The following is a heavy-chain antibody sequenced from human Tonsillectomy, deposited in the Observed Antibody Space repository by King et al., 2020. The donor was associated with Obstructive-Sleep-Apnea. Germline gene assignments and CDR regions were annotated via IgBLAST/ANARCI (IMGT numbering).Heavy chain of an antibody. Sequence: VQLQESGPGLVKPSQTLSLTCTVSGGSISSGDYYWRWIRQPPGKGLEWIGYIYYSGSTYYNPSLKSRVTISVDTSKNQFSLKLSSVTAADTAVYYCARDKFDYYDSSGFDYWGQGTLVTVSS. J-gene: IGHJ4*02. CDR1: GGSISSGDYY. CDR2: IYYSGST. D-gene: IGHD3-22*01. V-gene: IGHV4-30-4*01. CDR3: ARDKFDYYDSSGFDY.